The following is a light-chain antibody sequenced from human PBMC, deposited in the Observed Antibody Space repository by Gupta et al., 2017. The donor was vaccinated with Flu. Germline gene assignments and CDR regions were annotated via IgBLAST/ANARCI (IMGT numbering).Light chain of an antibody. Sequence: VMTQSPDSPPVPWGAGARLNCTSSPSVLYNSDNRNYLGWYQQRPGQPPRLLIYWASTRESGVPDRFTGSGSGTDFTLTISSLQAEDVAVYYCQQYYSIPLTFGGGTKVEIK. J-gene: IGKJ4*01. CDR2: WAS. V-gene: IGKV4-1*01. CDR1: PSVLYNSDNRNY. CDR3: QQYYSIPLT.